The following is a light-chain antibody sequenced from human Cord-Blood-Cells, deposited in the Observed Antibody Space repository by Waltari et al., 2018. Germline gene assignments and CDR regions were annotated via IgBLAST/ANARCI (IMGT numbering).Light chain of an antibody. Sequence: SSELTQDPAVSVALGQTVRITCQGDSLRSYYASWYQQKPGQAPVLVLYGKNNRPSGIPDRFSGSSSGNTASLTITGAQAEDEADYYCNSRDSSGKRVFGGGTKLTVL. J-gene: IGLJ2*01. CDR1: SLRSYY. CDR3: NSRDSSGKRV. V-gene: IGLV3-19*01. CDR2: GKN.